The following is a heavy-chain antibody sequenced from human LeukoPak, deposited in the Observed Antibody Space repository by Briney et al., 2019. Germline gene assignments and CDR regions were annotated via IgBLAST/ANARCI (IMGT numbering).Heavy chain of an antibody. D-gene: IGHD2-2*01. CDR3: ARDHEVVPSYYYMDV. CDR1: GGSISSGSYY. J-gene: IGHJ6*03. CDR2: IYTSGST. V-gene: IGHV4-61*02. Sequence: SETLSLTCTVSGGSISSGSYYWSWIRQPAGKGLEWIGRIYTSGSTNYNPSLKSRVTISVDTSKNQFSLKLSSVTAADTAAYYCARDHEVVPSYYYMDVWGKGTTVTVSS.